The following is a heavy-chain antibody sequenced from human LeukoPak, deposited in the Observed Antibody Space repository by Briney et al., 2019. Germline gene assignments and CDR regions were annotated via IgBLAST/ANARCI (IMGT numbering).Heavy chain of an antibody. J-gene: IGHJ4*02. CDR2: IDIDGNT. Sequence: GGSLRLSCAASGFTFSHSYIHWVRQAPGKGLVWVSRIDIDGNTVYADPVKGRFAISRDNAKSTLYLEMNSLRAEDTAVYYCARDMNYNLDYWGPGTLVTVSP. CDR3: ARDMNYNLDY. CDR1: GFTFSHSY. D-gene: IGHD1-7*01. V-gene: IGHV3-74*01.